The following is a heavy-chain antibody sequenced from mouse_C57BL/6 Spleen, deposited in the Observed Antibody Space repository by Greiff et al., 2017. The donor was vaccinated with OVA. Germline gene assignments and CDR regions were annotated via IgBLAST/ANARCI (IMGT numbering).Heavy chain of an antibody. V-gene: IGHV14-3*01. CDR3: ARSKPYYFDD. J-gene: IGHJ2*01. Sequence: EVQLQQSVAELVRPGASVKLSCTASGFTIKNTYMHWVKQRPEHGLEWIGRIDPASGNTKYAPKFQGKATLTAATSSNTAYLQLSSLTSEDTAIYYCARSKPYYFDDWGQGTTLTVSS. CDR2: IDPASGNT. CDR1: GFTIKNTY.